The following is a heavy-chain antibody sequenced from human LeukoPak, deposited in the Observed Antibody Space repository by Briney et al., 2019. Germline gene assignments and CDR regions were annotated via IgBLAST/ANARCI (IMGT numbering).Heavy chain of an antibody. CDR1: GFTFSSYS. J-gene: IGHJ4*02. V-gene: IGHV3-21*01. D-gene: IGHD5-12*01. CDR2: ISTSSSYI. Sequence: GGSLRLSCAASGFTFSSYSMKWVRQAPGKGLEWVSSISTSSSYIYYADSVKGRFTISRDNAKNSLYLQMNSLGAEDTAVYYCARDSLPYNGCAFDYWGQGTLVTVSS. CDR3: ARDSLPYNGCAFDY.